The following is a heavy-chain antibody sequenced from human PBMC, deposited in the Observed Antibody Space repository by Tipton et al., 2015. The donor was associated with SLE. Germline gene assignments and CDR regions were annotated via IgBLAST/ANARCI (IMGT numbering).Heavy chain of an antibody. CDR2: IIPIFGTA. Sequence: QVQLVQSGPEVKKPGASVKVSCKASGGTFSSYAISWVRQAPGQGLEWMGRIIPIFGTANYAQKFQGRVTMTRDTSISTAYMELSRLRSDDTAVYYCAWRGGTVDAFDIWGQGTMVTVSS. V-gene: IGHV1-69*06. CDR3: AWRGGTVDAFDI. J-gene: IGHJ3*02. CDR1: GGTFSSYA. D-gene: IGHD3-3*01.